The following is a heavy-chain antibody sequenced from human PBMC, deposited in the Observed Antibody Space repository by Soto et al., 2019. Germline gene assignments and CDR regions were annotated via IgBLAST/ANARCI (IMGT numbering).Heavy chain of an antibody. CDR3: ARRGYYYDSSGYPSVWY. D-gene: IGHD3-22*01. V-gene: IGHV4-39*01. CDR2: IYYSGST. J-gene: IGHJ4*02. Sequence: PSVTLSLTCTVSGGSISSSSYYWGWIRQPPGKGLEWIGSIYYSGSTYYNPSLKSRVTISVDTSKNQFSLKLSSVTAADTAVYYCARRGYYYDSSGYPSVWYWGQGTLVTVSS. CDR1: GGSISSSSYY.